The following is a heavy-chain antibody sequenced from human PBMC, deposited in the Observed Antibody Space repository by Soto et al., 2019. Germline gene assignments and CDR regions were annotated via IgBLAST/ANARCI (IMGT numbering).Heavy chain of an antibody. D-gene: IGHD3-16*01. Sequence: SETLSLTCAVYGGSFSGYYWSWLRQPPGKGLEWIGEINHSGSTNYNPSLKSRVTISVDTSKNQFSLKLSSVTAADTAVYYCAKMLKDDYIWGSLTSAFDIWGQGTMVTVS. V-gene: IGHV4-34*01. CDR3: AKMLKDDYIWGSLTSAFDI. J-gene: IGHJ3*02. CDR1: GGSFSGYY. CDR2: INHSGST.